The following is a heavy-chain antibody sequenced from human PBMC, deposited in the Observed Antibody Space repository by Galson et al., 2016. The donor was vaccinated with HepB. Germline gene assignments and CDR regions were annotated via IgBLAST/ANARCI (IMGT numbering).Heavy chain of an antibody. CDR2: ISYDGSRR. CDR3: ARDPDYNNSTGTFDY. J-gene: IGHJ4*02. CDR1: GFTFSYHA. Sequence: SLRLSCAASGFTFSYHALHWVRQAPGKGLEWVSVISYDGSRRYYADSVKGRFTIYRDNSKNTLFLQMNCLTREDTAVYFCARDPDYNNSTGTFDYWGQGSLVTVSS. D-gene: IGHD3-9*01. V-gene: IGHV3-30*04.